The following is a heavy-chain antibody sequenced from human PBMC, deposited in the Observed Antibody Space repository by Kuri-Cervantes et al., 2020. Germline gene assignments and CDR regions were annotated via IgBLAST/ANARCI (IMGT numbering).Heavy chain of an antibody. J-gene: IGHJ3*02. CDR2: IYYSGST. CDR1: GGSFSGYY. D-gene: IGHD3-22*01. Sequence: SETLSLTCAVYGGSFSGYYWSWIRQPPGKGLEWIGYIYYSGSTYYNPSLKSRITISVGTSKNQFSLKLSSVTAADTAVYYCARVYDSSGYRAFDIWGQGTMVTVSS. V-gene: IGHV4-30-4*08. CDR3: ARVYDSSGYRAFDI.